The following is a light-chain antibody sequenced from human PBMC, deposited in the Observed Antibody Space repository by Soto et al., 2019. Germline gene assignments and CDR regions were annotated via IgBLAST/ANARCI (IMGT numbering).Light chain of an antibody. CDR1: QDISSH. V-gene: IGKV1-9*01. Sequence: IQLTQSPSSLSASVGDSVTINCRASQDISSHLAWYQQKPGKAPKVLIYAASTLESGVPSRFSGSGSGTDFTPTISSLQPEDFATYYCQQVKSFLPLTFGGGTKVDIK. CDR2: AAS. CDR3: QQVKSFLPLT. J-gene: IGKJ4*01.